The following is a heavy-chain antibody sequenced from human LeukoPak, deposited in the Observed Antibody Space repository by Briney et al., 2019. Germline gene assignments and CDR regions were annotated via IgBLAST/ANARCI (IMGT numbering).Heavy chain of an antibody. D-gene: IGHD3-22*01. V-gene: IGHV3-74*01. CDR1: GFTFSTYW. CDR2: INSDGSST. Sequence: GGSLRLSCAASGFTFSTYWMHWVRQAPGKGLVWVSRINSDGSSTTYADSVKGRFTVSRDNAKNTLYLQMNGLRAEDTAVYYCAREVDSSGYYLAYSDYWGRGTLVTVSS. CDR3: AREVDSSGYYLAYSDY. J-gene: IGHJ4*02.